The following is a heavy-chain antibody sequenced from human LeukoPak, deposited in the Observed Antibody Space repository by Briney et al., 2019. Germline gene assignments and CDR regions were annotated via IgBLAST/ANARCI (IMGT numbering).Heavy chain of an antibody. V-gene: IGHV3-30*18. CDR1: GFTFSSYG. J-gene: IGHJ4*02. CDR2: ISYDGSNK. D-gene: IGHD2-15*01. Sequence: GGSLRLSCAASGFTFSSYGMHWVRQAPGKGLEWVAVISYDGSNKYYADFVRGRFTISRDNSKNTLYLQMNSLRAEDTAVYYCAKTAATDYFDYWGQGTLVTVSS. CDR3: AKTAATDYFDY.